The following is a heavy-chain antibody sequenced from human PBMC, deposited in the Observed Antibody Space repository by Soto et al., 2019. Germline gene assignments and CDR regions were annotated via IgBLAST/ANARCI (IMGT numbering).Heavy chain of an antibody. CDR2: IYHGGNT. CDR3: ARAATDTYRYCFDY. Sequence: SETLSLTCTVSGGSISDSYWWSWVRQPPGKGLEWIGEIYHGGNTNYNPSLESRVTISVDKSKNQFSLKLSSVTAADTAMYYCARAATDTYRYCFDYWGQGTLVTVSS. D-gene: IGHD1-1*01. CDR1: GGSISDSYW. V-gene: IGHV4-4*02. J-gene: IGHJ4*02.